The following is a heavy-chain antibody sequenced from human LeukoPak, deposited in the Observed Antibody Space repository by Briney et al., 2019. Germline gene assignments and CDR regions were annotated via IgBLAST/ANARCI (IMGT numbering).Heavy chain of an antibody. V-gene: IGHV4-59*13. J-gene: IGHJ2*01. D-gene: IGHD1-26*01. CDR1: GGSISNYY. Sequence: SQTLSLTCTVSGGSISNYYWSWIRQPPGKGLEWIGYIYSSGSTSYNPSLRSRVAMSMDTSKNQFSLKLNSVTAADTAVYYYARPGWEPGNWYFDLWGRGTLVTVSS. CDR3: ARPGWEPGNWYFDL. CDR2: IYSSGST.